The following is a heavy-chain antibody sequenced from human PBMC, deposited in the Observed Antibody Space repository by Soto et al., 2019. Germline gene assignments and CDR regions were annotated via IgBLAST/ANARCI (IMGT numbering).Heavy chain of an antibody. D-gene: IGHD6-13*01. CDR2: INSDGSST. CDR3: ASGLVEYSSSWYDY. Sequence: GSLRLSCAASGFTFSNSWMHWVRQAPGKGLVWVSRINSDGSSTSYADSVKGRFTISRDNAKNTLYLQMNSLRAEDTAVYYCASGLVEYSSSWYDYWGQGTLVTVSS. V-gene: IGHV3-74*01. J-gene: IGHJ4*02. CDR1: GFTFSNSW.